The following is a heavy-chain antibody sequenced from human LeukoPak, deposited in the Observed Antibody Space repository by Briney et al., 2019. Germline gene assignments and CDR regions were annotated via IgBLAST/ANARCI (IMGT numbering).Heavy chain of an antibody. CDR1: GLTFSSYE. V-gene: IGHV3-48*03. J-gene: IGHJ6*04. Sequence: GGSLRLSCAASGLTFSSYEMNWVRQAPGKGLEWVSNISSSGSTIYYADSVKGRFTISRDNAKNSLYLQMNSLRAEDTAVYYCARESTLGFGELFRYYYGMDVWGKGTTVTVSS. D-gene: IGHD3-10*01. CDR3: ARESTLGFGELFRYYYGMDV. CDR2: ISSSGSTI.